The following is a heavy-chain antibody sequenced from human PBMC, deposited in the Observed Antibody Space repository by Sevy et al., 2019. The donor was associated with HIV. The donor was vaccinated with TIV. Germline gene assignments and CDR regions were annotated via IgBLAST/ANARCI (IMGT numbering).Heavy chain of an antibody. CDR1: EISFSDYY. V-gene: IGHV3-11*01. CDR2: ISSGGSII. Sequence: GGSLRLSCAASEISFSDYYMSWIRQTPGKGLEWISYISSGGSIIYYADSVKGRFTISRDNSKNTLYLQMNSLRAEDTAVYYCAKDPRYPVFYWGQGTLVTVSS. CDR3: AKDPRYPVFY. D-gene: IGHD1-1*01. J-gene: IGHJ4*02.